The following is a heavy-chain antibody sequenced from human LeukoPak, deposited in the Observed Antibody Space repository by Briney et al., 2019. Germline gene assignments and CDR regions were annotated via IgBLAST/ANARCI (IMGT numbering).Heavy chain of an antibody. CDR1: VFTLSSYS. J-gene: IGHJ4*02. V-gene: IGHV3-23*01. D-gene: IGHD6-19*01. CDR2: ISGSGGST. CDR3: AKGPVEAGLFDY. Sequence: GGSLRLSCAASVFTLSSYSMRWVRQAPRKGQEWVSAISGSGGSTYYADSVKGRFTISRDNSKNTLYLQMNSLRAEDTAVYYCAKGPVEAGLFDYWGQGTLVTVSS.